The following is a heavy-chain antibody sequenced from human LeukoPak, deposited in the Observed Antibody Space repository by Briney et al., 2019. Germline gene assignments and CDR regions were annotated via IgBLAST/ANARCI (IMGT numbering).Heavy chain of an antibody. CDR1: GITFSSYA. D-gene: IGHD3-10*01. CDR3: AKVLIWTYGSGNYYKGAFDI. V-gene: IGHV3-23*03. J-gene: IGHJ3*02. CDR2: IYSGGST. Sequence: GGSLRLSCAASGITFSSYAMNWVRRAPGKGLEWVSVIYSGGSTYYADSVKGRFTISRDNSKNTLYLQMNSLRAEDTAVYYCAKVLIWTYGSGNYYKGAFDIWGQGTMVTVFS.